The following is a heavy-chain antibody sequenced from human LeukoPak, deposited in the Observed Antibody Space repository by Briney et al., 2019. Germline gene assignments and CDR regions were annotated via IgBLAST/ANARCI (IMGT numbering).Heavy chain of an antibody. CDR3: AKGLLGIGFRYFDY. Sequence: PGGSLRLSCAASGLTVSANHMSWVRQAPGKGLEWVSIIYSGGSTYYADSVKGRFTISRDNSKNTLCLQMNSLRAEDTAVCYCAKGLLGIGFRYFDYWGQGTLVTVSS. J-gene: IGHJ4*02. CDR1: GLTVSANH. CDR2: IYSGGST. V-gene: IGHV3-53*01. D-gene: IGHD7-27*01.